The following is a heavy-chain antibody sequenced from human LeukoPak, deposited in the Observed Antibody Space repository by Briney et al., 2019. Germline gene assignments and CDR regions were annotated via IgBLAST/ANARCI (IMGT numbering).Heavy chain of an antibody. J-gene: IGHJ3*01. Sequence: PGGSLRLSCEASGFTFSVPWMDWIRQAPGKGPEWVSRIYSEGGITKYAESVKGRFTISRDNARNTLYLQMNSLRAEDTAVYYCARVRNSNGYDFWGQGTMVIVSS. V-gene: IGHV3-74*03. CDR1: GFTFSVPW. CDR2: IYSEGGIT. CDR3: ARVRNSNGYDF. D-gene: IGHD2-21*01.